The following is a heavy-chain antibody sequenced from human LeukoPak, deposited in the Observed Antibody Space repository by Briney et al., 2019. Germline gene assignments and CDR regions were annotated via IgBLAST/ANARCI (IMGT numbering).Heavy chain of an antibody. J-gene: IGHJ3*02. CDR2: ISSSSSYI. V-gene: IGHV3-21*01. Sequence: GGSLRLSCAASGFTFSSYSMNWVRQAPGKGLEWVSSISSSSSYIYYADSGKGRFTISRDNAKNSLHLQRNSLRAEDTAVYYCARVTMGRGVYDAFDIWGQGTMVTVSS. CDR1: GFTFSSYS. D-gene: IGHD3-10*01. CDR3: ARVTMGRGVYDAFDI.